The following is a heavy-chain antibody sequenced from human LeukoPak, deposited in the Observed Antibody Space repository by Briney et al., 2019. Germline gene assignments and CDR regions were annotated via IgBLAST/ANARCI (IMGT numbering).Heavy chain of an antibody. CDR1: GYTFTSYG. D-gene: IGHD3-3*01. CDR2: ISAYNGNT. V-gene: IGHV1-18*01. Sequence: VASVKVSCKASGYTFTSYGISWVRQAPGQGLEWMGWISAYNGNTNYAQKLQGRVTMTTDTSTSTAYMELRSLRSDDTAVYYCARLTTRGFLEWSNAFDIWGQGTMVTVSS. J-gene: IGHJ3*02. CDR3: ARLTTRGFLEWSNAFDI.